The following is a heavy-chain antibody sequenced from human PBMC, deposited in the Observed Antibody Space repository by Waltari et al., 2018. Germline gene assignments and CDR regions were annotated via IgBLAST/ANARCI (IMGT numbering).Heavy chain of an antibody. V-gene: IGHV3-48*03. Sequence: EVQFVDSGGGWVQPGGSLSPSGATFGFSPRDYEMSWVRQAPGKGLEWVSYIDSSGTGKYYADSVKGRFTISRDNAEKSLYLQMNSLRAEDTAVYYCARDSSSGWYPIGYWGQGTLVTVSS. CDR3: ARDSSSGWYPIGY. J-gene: IGHJ4*02. CDR2: IDSSGTGK. CDR1: GFSPRDYE. D-gene: IGHD6-19*01.